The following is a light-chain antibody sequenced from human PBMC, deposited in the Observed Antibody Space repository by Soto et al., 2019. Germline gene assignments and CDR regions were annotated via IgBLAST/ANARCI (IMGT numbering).Light chain of an antibody. CDR2: ETS. V-gene: IGLV7-46*01. Sequence: QAVVTQEPSLCVSPGGTVTLTCASSTGAVTSGNFPYWFQQKPGQAPRTLIYETSNKHSWTPARFSGSLLGGKAALTLSGAQPEDEAEYYCLLSFSGPRVFGGGTKVTVL. CDR3: LLSFSGPRV. CDR1: TGAVTSGNF. J-gene: IGLJ3*02.